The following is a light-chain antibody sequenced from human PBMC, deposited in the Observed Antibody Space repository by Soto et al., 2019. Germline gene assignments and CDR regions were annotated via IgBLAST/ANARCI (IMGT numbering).Light chain of an antibody. Sequence: SYDLTQPPSVSVAPGQTARITCGGNNIGSKSVHWYQQKPSQAPVLVVYDDSDRPSGIPERFSGSNSGNTATLTISRVEAGDEADYYCQVWDSSSDPYVFGTGTKV. CDR3: QVWDSSSDPYV. CDR1: NIGSKS. V-gene: IGLV3-21*02. J-gene: IGLJ1*01. CDR2: DDS.